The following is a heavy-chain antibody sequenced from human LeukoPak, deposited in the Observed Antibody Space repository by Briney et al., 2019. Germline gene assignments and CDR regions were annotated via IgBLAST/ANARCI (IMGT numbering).Heavy chain of an antibody. CDR3: GKSRIGFSGLVDL. V-gene: IGHV3-48*04. CDR1: GFTFSTYG. Sequence: GGSLRLSCAASGFTFSTYGMQWVRQVPGKGLEWVSYISGSSDSIKYAESVKGRFTNSRDNAKNSLYLHLNILRAEDTAVYYCGKSRIGFSGLVDLWGQGTLVTVSS. J-gene: IGHJ5*02. CDR2: ISGSSDSI. D-gene: IGHD1-26*01.